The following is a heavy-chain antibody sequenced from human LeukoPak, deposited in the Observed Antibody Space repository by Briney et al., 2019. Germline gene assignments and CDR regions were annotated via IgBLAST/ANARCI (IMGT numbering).Heavy chain of an antibody. CDR2: IHYSGTT. CDR3: ARSSTVVTLLDY. V-gene: IGHV4-61*01. CDR1: GGSVSSGSYY. Sequence: PSETLSLTCTVSGGSVSSGSYYWSWIRQPPGKGQEWIGYIHYSGTTNYNPSLKSRVTISVDTSKNQFSLKLSSVTAADTAVYSCARSSTVVTLLDYWGQGTLVTVSS. D-gene: IGHD4-23*01. J-gene: IGHJ4*02.